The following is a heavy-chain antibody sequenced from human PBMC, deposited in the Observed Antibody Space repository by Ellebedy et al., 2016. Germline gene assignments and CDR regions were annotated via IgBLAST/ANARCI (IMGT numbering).Heavy chain of an antibody. J-gene: IGHJ4*02. CDR1: GDSITNNYYY. D-gene: IGHD3-3*02. CDR2: IHHDGRT. Sequence: SETLSLTCTVSGDSITNNYYYWGWVRQPPGKGLEWIGSIHHDGRTYYNPSLTSRVTFSVDASKNQYSLRLRSVTAADTAVYYCATSLAYLAEGLYWGQGILVTVSS. CDR3: ATSLAYLAEGLY. V-gene: IGHV4-39*01.